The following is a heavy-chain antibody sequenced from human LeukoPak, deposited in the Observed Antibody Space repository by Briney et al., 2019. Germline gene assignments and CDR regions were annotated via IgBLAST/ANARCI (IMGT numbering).Heavy chain of an antibody. V-gene: IGHV3-23*01. J-gene: IGHJ3*02. Sequence: RTGGSLRLSCAASGFTFSSYAMSWVRQALGKGLEWVSAISGSGGSTYYADSVKGRFTISRDNSKNTLYLQMNSLRAEDTAVYYCANTRYYYDSSGWDAFDIWGQGTMVTVSS. CDR1: GFTFSSYA. CDR2: ISGSGGST. D-gene: IGHD3-22*01. CDR3: ANTRYYYDSSGWDAFDI.